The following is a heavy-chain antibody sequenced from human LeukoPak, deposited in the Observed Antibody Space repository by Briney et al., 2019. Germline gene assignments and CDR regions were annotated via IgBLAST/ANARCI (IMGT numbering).Heavy chain of an antibody. J-gene: IGHJ6*02. D-gene: IGHD1-26*01. CDR1: GFIFSSYA. Sequence: GGSLRLSCAASGFIFSSYAVCWVRQAPGKGLEWVSAISSSGGGTYYADSVKGRFTISRDNSKSTLYLQMNSLRAEDTAVYYCAKKKVGAALYYGMDVWGQGTTVTVSS. V-gene: IGHV3-23*01. CDR2: ISSSGGGT. CDR3: AKKKVGAALYYGMDV.